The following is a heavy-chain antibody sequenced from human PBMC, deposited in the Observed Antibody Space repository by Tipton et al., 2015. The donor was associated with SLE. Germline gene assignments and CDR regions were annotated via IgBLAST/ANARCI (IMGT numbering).Heavy chain of an antibody. J-gene: IGHJ1*01. D-gene: IGHD3-22*01. V-gene: IGHV5-10-1*01. CDR2: LDPSDSYT. Sequence: VQLVQSGAEVKKPGESLRISCKGSGYSFTTYWISWVRQMPGKGLEWMGRLDPSDSYTNYSPSFQGHVTISADKSISTAYLQWSSLKASDTAMYYCARHGYYDNSGYQRKTYFQHWGQGTLVTVSS. CDR1: GYSFTTYW. CDR3: ARHGYYDNSGYQRKTYFQH.